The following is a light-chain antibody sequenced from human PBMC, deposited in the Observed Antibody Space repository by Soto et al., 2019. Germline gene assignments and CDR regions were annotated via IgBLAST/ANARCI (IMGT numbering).Light chain of an antibody. CDR3: QTYDISLSSVV. J-gene: IGLJ2*01. CDR2: GNT. Sequence: QSVLTQPPSVSGAPGQRVTISCTGSSSNIGTAYDVHWYQQFPGVAPKPLIYGNTNRPSGVPDRFSGSRSGTSASLAITGLQAEDEADYYCQTYDISLSSVVFGGGTKLTVL. V-gene: IGLV1-40*01. CDR1: SSNIGTAYD.